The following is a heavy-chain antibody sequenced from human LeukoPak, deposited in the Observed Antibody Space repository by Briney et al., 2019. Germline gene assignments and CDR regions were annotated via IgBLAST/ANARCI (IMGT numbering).Heavy chain of an antibody. CDR1: AGSISSYY. Sequence: PSETLSLTRTVSAGSISSYYWSWIRQPPGKGLEWIGYIYYSGSTNYNPSLKSRVTISVDTSKNQFSRKLSSVTAADTAVYYCASNQGVVAWRVYIDVWRQGSTVTVSS. V-gene: IGHV4-59*01. D-gene: IGHD3-3*01. CDR3: ASNQGVVAWRVYIDV. CDR2: IYYSGST. J-gene: IGHJ6*03.